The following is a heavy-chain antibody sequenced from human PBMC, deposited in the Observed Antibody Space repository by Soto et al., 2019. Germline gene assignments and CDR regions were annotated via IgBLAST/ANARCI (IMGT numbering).Heavy chain of an antibody. CDR3: ARSISGDYVVYYFDY. D-gene: IGHD4-17*01. Sequence: PEETLSLTCAVSSGSISSSNWWSWVRQPPGKGLEWIGEIYHSGSTNYNPSLKSRVTISVDKSKNQFSLKLSSVTAADTAVYYCARSISGDYVVYYFDYWGQGTLVTVSS. CDR2: IYHSGST. CDR1: SGSISSSNW. V-gene: IGHV4-4*02. J-gene: IGHJ4*02.